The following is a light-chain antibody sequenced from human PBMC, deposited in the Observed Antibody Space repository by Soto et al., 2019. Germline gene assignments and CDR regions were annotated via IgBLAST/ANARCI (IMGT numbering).Light chain of an antibody. J-gene: IGKJ4*01. CDR2: GAS. V-gene: IGKV3-20*01. CDR3: QQYGSSPPST. CDR1: QSVSSSY. Sequence: EIVLTQSPGTLSLSPGERATLSCRASQSVSSSYLAWYQQKPCQAPRLLIYGASSRATGIPDRFSGSGSGTDFTLTISRLEPEDFAVYYCQQYGSSPPSTFGGGTKVEIK.